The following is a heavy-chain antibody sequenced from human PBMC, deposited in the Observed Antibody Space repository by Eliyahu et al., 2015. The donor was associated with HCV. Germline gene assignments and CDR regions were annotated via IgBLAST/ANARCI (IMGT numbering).Heavy chain of an antibody. CDR3: ASGGGGIAVAGTGGWFDP. CDR2: IHYRGST. J-gene: IGHJ5*02. CDR1: GGXITTXC. V-gene: IGHV4-59*01. D-gene: IGHD6-19*01. Sequence: QVQLQESGPGLVKPSETLSLTCTVPGGXITTXCWXGIRQPPGTGLEXIGYIHYRGSTNYNPXLKSRVTISVDTSKNQFSLNLTSVTAADTAVYYCASGGGGIAVAGTGGWFDPWGQGTLVTVSS.